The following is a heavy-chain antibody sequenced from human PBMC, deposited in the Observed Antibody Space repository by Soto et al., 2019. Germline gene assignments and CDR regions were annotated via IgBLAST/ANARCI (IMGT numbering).Heavy chain of an antibody. CDR3: ARGPEDAFDI. CDR2: IYSGGST. J-gene: IGHJ3*02. V-gene: IGHV3-53*01. CDR1: GFTVSSNY. Sequence: PGESLKISCAASGFTVSSNYMSWVRQAPGKGLEWVSVIYSGGSTYYADSVKGRFTISRDNSKNTLYLQMNSLRAEDTAVYYCARGPEDAFDIWGQGTMVTVSS.